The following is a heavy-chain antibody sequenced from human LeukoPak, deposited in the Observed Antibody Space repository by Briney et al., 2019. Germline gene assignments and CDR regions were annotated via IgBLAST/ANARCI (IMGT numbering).Heavy chain of an antibody. CDR3: ARNWDETLFDY. V-gene: IGHV1-69*04. Sequence: GASVKVSCKASGATFSSYAISWVRQPPGQGLEWMGRIIPILGIANYAQKFQGRVTITADKSTSTAYMELSRLRSDGTAVYYCARNWDETLFDYWGQGTLVTVSS. J-gene: IGHJ4*02. CDR1: GATFSSYA. D-gene: IGHD1-26*01. CDR2: IIPILGIA.